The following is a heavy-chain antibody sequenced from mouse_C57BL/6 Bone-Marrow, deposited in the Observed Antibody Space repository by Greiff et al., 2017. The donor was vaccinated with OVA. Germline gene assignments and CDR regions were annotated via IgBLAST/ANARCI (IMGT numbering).Heavy chain of an antibody. Sequence: VQLQQSGPGLVAPSQSLSITCTVSGFSLTSYAISWVRQPPGKGLEWLGVIWTGGGTNYNSALKSRLSISKDNSKSQVFLKMNSLQTDDTARYYCASTTVVATGYWYFDVWGTGTTVTVSS. D-gene: IGHD1-1*01. CDR1: GFSLTSYA. J-gene: IGHJ1*03. V-gene: IGHV2-9-1*01. CDR2: IWTGGGT. CDR3: ASTTVVATGYWYFDV.